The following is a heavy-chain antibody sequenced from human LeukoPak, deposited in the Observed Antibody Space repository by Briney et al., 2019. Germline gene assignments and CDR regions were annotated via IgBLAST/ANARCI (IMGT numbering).Heavy chain of an antibody. D-gene: IGHD2-15*01. CDR1: GGSISSYY. CDR3: ARGGGSCQGWFDP. CDR2: IYYSGST. Sequence: SETLSLTCTVSGGSISSYYWSWIRQPPGKGLEWIGYIYYSGSTNYNPSLKSRVTISVDTSKNQFSLKLSSVTAADTAVYYCARGGGSCQGWFDPWGQGTLVTVSS. J-gene: IGHJ5*02. V-gene: IGHV4-59*01.